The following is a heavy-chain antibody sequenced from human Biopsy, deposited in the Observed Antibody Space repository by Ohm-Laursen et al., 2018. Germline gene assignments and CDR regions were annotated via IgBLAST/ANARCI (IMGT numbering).Heavy chain of an antibody. J-gene: IGHJ4*02. CDR3: ARWETTLGRSLDS. CDR1: VYTFTSHD. Sequence: ASVKVSCKASVYTFTSHDINWVRQATGQGLEWMGWMSPNTGNTVYAQRFQDRVTMTSDTSTGTAYMELTSLASDDTAVYFCARWETTLGRSLDSWGQGTLVAVSS. CDR2: MSPNTGNT. V-gene: IGHV1-8*01. D-gene: IGHD1-26*01.